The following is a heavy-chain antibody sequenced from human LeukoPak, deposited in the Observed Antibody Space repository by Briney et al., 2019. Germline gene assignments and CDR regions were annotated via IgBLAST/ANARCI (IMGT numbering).Heavy chain of an antibody. D-gene: IGHD2-21*01. CDR1: GYIFTGYY. J-gene: IGHJ4*02. V-gene: IGHV1-2*02. CDR3: ARTDVAYCGGGCYQTGY. CDR2: INPNSGGT. Sequence: GASVKVSCKASGYIFTGYYMHWVRQAPGQGLEWMGWINPNSGGTNYAQKFQGRVTMTRDTSISTAYMELSRLRSDDTAVYYCARTDVAYCGGGCYQTGYWGQGTLVTVSS.